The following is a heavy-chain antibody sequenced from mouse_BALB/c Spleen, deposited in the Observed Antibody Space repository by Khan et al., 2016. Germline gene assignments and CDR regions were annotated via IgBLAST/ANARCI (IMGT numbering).Heavy chain of an antibody. Sequence: QIQLVQSGPELKKPGETVKISCKASGYTFTDYSMHWVKQAPGKGLKWMGWINTETGEPTYADEFKGRFAFSLDTSASTASLKINNLKNEYTTTYFWAVLDYYIYFCYFDYWGQGTTLTVAS. CDR1: GYTFTDYS. D-gene: IGHD1-1*01. CDR3: AVLDYYIYFCYFDY. V-gene: IGHV9-2-1*01. J-gene: IGHJ2*01. CDR2: INTETGEP.